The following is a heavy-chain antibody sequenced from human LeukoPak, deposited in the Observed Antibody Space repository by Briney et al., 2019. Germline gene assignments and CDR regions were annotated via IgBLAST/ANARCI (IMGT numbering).Heavy chain of an antibody. J-gene: IGHJ5*02. V-gene: IGHV1-18*01. CDR1: GYTFTSYG. CDR3: AKTTVTNHWFDP. Sequence: VASVKVSCKASGYTFTSYGISWVRQAPGQGLEWMGWISAYNGNTNYAQKLQGRVTMTTDTSTSTAYMELRSLRSDGTAVYYCAKTTVTNHWFDPWGQGTLVTVSS. D-gene: IGHD4-17*01. CDR2: ISAYNGNT.